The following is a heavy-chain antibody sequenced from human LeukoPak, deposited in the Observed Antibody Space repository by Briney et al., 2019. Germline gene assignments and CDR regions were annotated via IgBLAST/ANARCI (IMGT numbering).Heavy chain of an antibody. V-gene: IGHV3-23*01. Sequence: GGSLRLSCAASGFTFSSYGMSWVRQAPGKGLEWVSAISGSGDNTNYADSVKGRFTISRDNSKNTLYLQMSSLRAEDTAVYYCARGDPDISFGVVGEAFDIWGQGTMVTVSS. CDR2: ISGSGDNT. CDR3: ARGDPDISFGVVGEAFDI. J-gene: IGHJ3*02. D-gene: IGHD3-3*01. CDR1: GFTFSSYG.